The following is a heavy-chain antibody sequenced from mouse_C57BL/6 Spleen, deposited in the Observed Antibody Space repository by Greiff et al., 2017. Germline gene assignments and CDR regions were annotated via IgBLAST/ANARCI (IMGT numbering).Heavy chain of an antibody. CDR2: IYPGDGDT. CDR1: GYAFSSSW. CDR3: ARDDLWFAY. V-gene: IGHV1-82*01. Sequence: VKLQESGPELVKPGASVKISCKASGYAFSSSWMNWVKQRPGKGLEWIGRIYPGDGDTNYNGKFKGKATLTADKSSSTAYMQLSSLTSEDSAVYFCARDDLWFAYWGQGTLVTVSA. J-gene: IGHJ3*01.